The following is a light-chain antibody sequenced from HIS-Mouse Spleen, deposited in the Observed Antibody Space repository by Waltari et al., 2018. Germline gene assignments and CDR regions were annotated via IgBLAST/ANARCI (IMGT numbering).Light chain of an antibody. CDR2: RNN. Sequence: QSVLTQPPSASGTPGPRLTISCSGSRSNNGSHYVYWYQQLPGTAPKLLIYRNNQRPSGVPDRFSGSKSGTSASLAISGLRSEDEADYYCAAWDDSLSGPVFGGGTKLTVL. J-gene: IGLJ3*02. CDR3: AAWDDSLSGPV. CDR1: RSNNGSHY. V-gene: IGLV1-47*01.